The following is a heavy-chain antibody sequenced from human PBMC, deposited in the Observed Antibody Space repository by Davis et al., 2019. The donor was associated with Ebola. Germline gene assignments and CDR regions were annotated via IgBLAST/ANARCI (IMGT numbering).Heavy chain of an antibody. CDR1: GGTFSSYA. CDR2: IIPIFGTA. Sequence: SVKVSCKASGGTFSSYAISWVRQAPGQGLEWMGGIIPIFGTANYAQKFQGRVTITADESTSTAYMELSSLRSEDTAVYFCARDYGAMVRGVMPNWFDPWGQGTLVTVSS. J-gene: IGHJ5*02. CDR3: ARDYGAMVRGVMPNWFDP. V-gene: IGHV1-69*13. D-gene: IGHD3-10*01.